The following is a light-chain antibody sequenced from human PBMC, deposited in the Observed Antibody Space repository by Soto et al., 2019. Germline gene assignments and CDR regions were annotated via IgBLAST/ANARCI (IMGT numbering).Light chain of an antibody. CDR2: TNN. CDR1: YSNIGSNT. Sequence: QSVLTQPPSASGTPGQRVTISCSGSYSNIGSNTVNWYQQFPGAAPKLLISTNNQRPSGVPDRFSGSKSGTSASLTITGLQSDDEAVYYCAAWYDSRNGRGVFGGGTQLTVL. CDR3: AAWYDSRNGRGV. V-gene: IGLV1-44*01. J-gene: IGLJ3*02.